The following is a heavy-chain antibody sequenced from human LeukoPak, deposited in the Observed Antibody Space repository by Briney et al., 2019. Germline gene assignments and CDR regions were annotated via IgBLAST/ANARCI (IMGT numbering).Heavy chain of an antibody. CDR1: GGSISSSSYY. D-gene: IGHD3-10*01. V-gene: IGHV4-39*01. J-gene: IGHJ4*02. CDR2: IYYSGST. Sequence: PSETLSLTCTVSGGSISSSSYYWGWIRQPPGKGLEWIGSIYYSGSTYYNPSLKSRVTISVGTSKNQFSLKLSSVTAADTAVYYCASYGSGSYRLFDYWGQGTLVTVSS. CDR3: ASYGSGSYRLFDY.